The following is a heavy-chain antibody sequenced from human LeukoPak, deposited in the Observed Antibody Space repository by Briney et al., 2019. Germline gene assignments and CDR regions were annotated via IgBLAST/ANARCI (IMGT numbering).Heavy chain of an antibody. J-gene: IGHJ4*02. Sequence: ASVKVSCKASGYTFTSYDINWVRQATGQGLEWMGWMNPNSGNTGYAQKFQGRVTMTRNTSISTAYMELSSLRSEDTAVYYCATGIAVAGTPFDYWGQGTLVTVSS. CDR1: GYTFTSYD. CDR2: MNPNSGNT. V-gene: IGHV1-8*01. CDR3: ATGIAVAGTPFDY. D-gene: IGHD6-19*01.